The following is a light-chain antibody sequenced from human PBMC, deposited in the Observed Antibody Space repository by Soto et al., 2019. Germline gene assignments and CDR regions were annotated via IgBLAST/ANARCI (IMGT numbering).Light chain of an antibody. Sequence: DIQMTQSPSSVSASVGDIVTITCRASQDISTYLAWYQQRPGKAPNLLIYAASTLQSGVPSRFSRSGSGTDFSLTISSLQPEDSATYYCQQTNSFPITFGGGTKVEIK. CDR2: AAS. CDR1: QDISTY. V-gene: IGKV1-12*01. J-gene: IGKJ4*01. CDR3: QQTNSFPIT.